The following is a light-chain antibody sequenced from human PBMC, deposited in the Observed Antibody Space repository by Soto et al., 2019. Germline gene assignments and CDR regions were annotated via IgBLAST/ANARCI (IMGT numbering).Light chain of an antibody. CDR2: AAS. V-gene: IGKV1-9*01. J-gene: IGKJ3*01. CDR1: QGISSY. Sequence: IQLTQSPSSLSASVGDRVTITCRASQGISSYLAWYQQKPGKAPKLLIYAASTLQSGVPSRFSGSGSGTDFTLTTSSRQPEDFATYYCQQLNIYPFTFGPGTKVDI. CDR3: QQLNIYPFT.